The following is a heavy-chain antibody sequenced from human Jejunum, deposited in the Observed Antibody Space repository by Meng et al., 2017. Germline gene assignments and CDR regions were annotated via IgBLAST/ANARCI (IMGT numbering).Heavy chain of an antibody. CDR1: GYRFTSNW. V-gene: IGHV5-51*01. J-gene: IGHJ4*02. D-gene: IGHD1-26*01. Sequence: GESLKISCKGSGYRFTSNWIGWVRQMPGKGLEWMGIIYPTDSETRYSPSFQGHVIISADKSISTAYLQWSSLKASDTAMYYCARLYSGSYADQFDYWGQGTLVTVSS. CDR3: ARLYSGSYADQFDY. CDR2: IYPTDSET.